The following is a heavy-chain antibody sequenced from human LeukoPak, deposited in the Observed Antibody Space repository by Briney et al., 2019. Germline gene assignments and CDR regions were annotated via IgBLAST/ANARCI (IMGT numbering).Heavy chain of an antibody. CDR3: ARDWSFDSDDYYLYGFDI. CDR1: GFTVSSNY. V-gene: IGHV3-7*01. J-gene: IGHJ3*02. D-gene: IGHD3-22*01. CDR2: IRQDGSER. Sequence: QAGGSLRLSCAASGFTVSSNYMSWVRQAPGAGLEWVANIRQDGSERYYADSLKGRFTISRDNAKNSLYLQMNSLRAEDTAMYYCARDWSFDSDDYYLYGFDIWGQGTRVTVSS.